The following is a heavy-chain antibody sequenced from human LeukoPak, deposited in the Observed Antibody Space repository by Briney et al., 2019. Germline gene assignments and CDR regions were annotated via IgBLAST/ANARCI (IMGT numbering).Heavy chain of an antibody. CDR3: ARGVDTAMAYFDY. J-gene: IGHJ4*02. Sequence: ASETLSLTCAVYGGSFSGYYWSWIRQPPGKGLEWIGEINHSGSTNYNPSLKSRVTISVDTSKNQFSLKLSSVTAADTAVYCCARGVDTAMAYFDYWGQGTLVTVSS. CDR1: GGSFSGYY. D-gene: IGHD5-18*01. V-gene: IGHV4-34*01. CDR2: INHSGST.